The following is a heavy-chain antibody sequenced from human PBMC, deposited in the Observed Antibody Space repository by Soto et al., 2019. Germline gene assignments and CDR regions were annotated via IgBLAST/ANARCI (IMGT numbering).Heavy chain of an antibody. CDR1: GFTYDDYT. Sequence: GGSLRLPCAASGFTYDDYTKHWDRQAPGNGLEWVSLLSWDGGSTYYADSVKRRFTISRDNSKNSLYLQMNSLRTEDTASYYCAKDGGHGWCKQVVRTMSLDYFEYGGQETLLAISS. J-gene: IGHJ4*02. CDR2: LSWDGGST. V-gene: IGHV3-43*01. D-gene: IGHD6-6*01. CDR3: AKDGGHGWCKQVVRTMSLDYFEY.